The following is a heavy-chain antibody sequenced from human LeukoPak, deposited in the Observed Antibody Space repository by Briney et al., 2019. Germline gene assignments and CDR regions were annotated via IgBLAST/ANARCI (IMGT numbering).Heavy chain of an antibody. D-gene: IGHD6-13*01. CDR2: IYSSGST. J-gene: IGHJ4*02. CDR3: ARTYSSSSNFDY. Sequence: SETLSLTCSVSGDSISSYHWSWIRQPPGKGLEWIGYIYSSGSTNYNPSLKSRVTISVDTSKKQFSLKLSSVTAADTALYYCARTYSSSSNFDYWGQGTLVTVSS. V-gene: IGHV4-4*09. CDR1: GDSISSYH.